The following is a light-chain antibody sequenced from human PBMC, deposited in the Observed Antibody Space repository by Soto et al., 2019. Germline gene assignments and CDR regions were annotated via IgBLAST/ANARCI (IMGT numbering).Light chain of an antibody. V-gene: IGKV1-27*01. Sequence: DIQMTQSPSSLSASVGDRVTITCRASQGIYNYLAWYQQKPGKAPKLLIYAASTLEAGVPSRFSGSGSGTDFTLTISSLQPEDFATYYCHKYNSAHLTFGQGTRLEIK. CDR2: AAS. CDR1: QGIYNY. CDR3: HKYNSAHLT. J-gene: IGKJ5*01.